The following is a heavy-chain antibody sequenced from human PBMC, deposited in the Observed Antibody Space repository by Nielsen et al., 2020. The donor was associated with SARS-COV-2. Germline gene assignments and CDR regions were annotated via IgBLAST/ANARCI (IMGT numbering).Heavy chain of an antibody. CDR1: GFTFDDYA. Sequence: GESLKISCAASGFTFDDYAMNWVRQAPGKGLEWVSSISSGGSYIFYADSVKGRFTISRDNAKNSVYLQMTSLRAEDTAVYYCARNGYYWAFDIWGQGTMVTVSS. V-gene: IGHV3-21*01. D-gene: IGHD3-16*01. CDR2: ISSGGSYI. J-gene: IGHJ3*02. CDR3: ARNGYYWAFDI.